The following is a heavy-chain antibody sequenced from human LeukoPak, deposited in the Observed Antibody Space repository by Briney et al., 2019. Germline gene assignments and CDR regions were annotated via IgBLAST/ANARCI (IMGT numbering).Heavy chain of an antibody. J-gene: IGHJ2*01. D-gene: IGHD3-10*01. CDR1: GFTFSSYW. Sequence: GGSLRLSCAASGFTFSSYWMSWVRQAPGKGLEWVANIKQDGSEKYYVDSVKGRFTISRDNAKNSLYLQMNSLRAEDTAVYYCARLRGGVYWYFDLWGRGTLVTVSS. CDR2: IKQDGSEK. CDR3: ARLRGGVYWYFDL. V-gene: IGHV3-7*01.